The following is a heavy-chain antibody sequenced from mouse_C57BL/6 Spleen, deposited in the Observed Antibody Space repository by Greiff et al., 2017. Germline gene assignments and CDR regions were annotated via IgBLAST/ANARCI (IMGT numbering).Heavy chain of an antibody. J-gene: IGHJ1*03. D-gene: IGHD2-5*01. Sequence: VQLKESGPELVKPGASVKISCKASGYSFTDYNMNWVKQSNGKSLEWIGVINPNYGTTSYNQKIKGKATLSVDQSSSTAYMQLNSLTSEDSAVYYCARGGGDYSIHYWYFDVWGTGTTVTVSS. CDR2: INPNYGTT. CDR1: GYSFTDYN. V-gene: IGHV1-39*01. CDR3: ARGGGDYSIHYWYFDV.